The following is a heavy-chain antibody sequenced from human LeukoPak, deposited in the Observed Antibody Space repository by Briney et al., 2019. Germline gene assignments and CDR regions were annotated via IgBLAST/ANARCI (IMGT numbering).Heavy chain of an antibody. CDR3: ATYFYGEYGSYYFDY. Sequence: SETLSLTCAVSGAFITNSHWWSWARHPPGKGLEWIGESYHSGTTNYNPSLKSRVAMSVDKSKNQFSLKLSSVTAADTAVYYGATYFYGEYGSYYFDYWGQGTLVTVSS. D-gene: IGHD4-17*01. CDR1: GAFITNSHW. V-gene: IGHV4-4*02. J-gene: IGHJ4*02. CDR2: SYHSGTT.